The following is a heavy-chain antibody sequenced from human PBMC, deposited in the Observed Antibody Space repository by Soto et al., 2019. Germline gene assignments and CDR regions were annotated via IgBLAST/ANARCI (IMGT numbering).Heavy chain of an antibody. Sequence: GGSLRLSCAASGFTFSSYGMHWVRQAPGKGLEWVAVIWYDGSNKYYADSVKGRFTISRDNSKNTLYLQMNSLRAEDTAVYYCARESLASTRWNNWFDPWGQGTLVTVSS. CDR3: ARESLASTRWNNWFDP. CDR1: GFTFSSYG. D-gene: IGHD1-1*01. CDR2: IWYDGSNK. V-gene: IGHV3-33*01. J-gene: IGHJ5*02.